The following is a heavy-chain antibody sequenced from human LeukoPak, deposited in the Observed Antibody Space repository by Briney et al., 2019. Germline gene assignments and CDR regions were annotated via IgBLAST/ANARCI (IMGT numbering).Heavy chain of an antibody. D-gene: IGHD2-2*01. CDR1: GFTVSSNY. CDR3: AKDNLVDIVVVPAANPYDY. CDR2: IYSSGST. J-gene: IGHJ4*02. Sequence: GGSLRLSCAASGFTVSSNYMSWVRQAPGKGLEWVSVIYSSGSTYDAVSVKGRFSISRDNSKNTLYLQMNSLRAEDTAVYYCAKDNLVDIVVVPAANPYDYWGQGTQVTVSS. V-gene: IGHV3-53*01.